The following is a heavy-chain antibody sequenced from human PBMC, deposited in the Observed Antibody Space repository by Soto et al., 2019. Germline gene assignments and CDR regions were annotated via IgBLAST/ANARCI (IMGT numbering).Heavy chain of an antibody. CDR3: ARDINYYDSSGSDY. Sequence: QVQLVQSGPEVKKPGASVKVSCKASGYTFNRYGITWVRQAPGQGLELMGWISAHKGHTSYAQEVQGRVTKTTDTSTSTAYMELRSLRSGDTAVYYCARDINYYDSSGSDYWGQGTLVTVSS. CDR2: ISAHKGHT. CDR1: GYTFNRYG. J-gene: IGHJ4*02. V-gene: IGHV1-18*01. D-gene: IGHD3-22*01.